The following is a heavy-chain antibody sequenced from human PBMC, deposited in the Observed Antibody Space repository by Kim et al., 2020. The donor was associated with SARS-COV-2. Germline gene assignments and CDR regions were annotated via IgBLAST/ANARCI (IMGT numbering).Heavy chain of an antibody. V-gene: IGHV3-33*06. J-gene: IGHJ4*02. D-gene: IGHD3-10*01. CDR2: IWYDGSNK. CDR1: GFTFSSYG. CDR3: AKDGEDAGSGSEIDY. Sequence: GGSLRLSCAASGFTFSSYGMHWVRQAPGKGLEWVAVIWYDGSNKYYADSVKGRFTISRDNSKNTLYLQMNSLRAEDTAVYYCAKDGEDAGSGSEIDYWGQGTLVTVSS.